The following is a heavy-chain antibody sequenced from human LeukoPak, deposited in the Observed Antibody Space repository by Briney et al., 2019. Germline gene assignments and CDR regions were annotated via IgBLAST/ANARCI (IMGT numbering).Heavy chain of an antibody. CDR3: ARDPKPLWFGELPYFDY. CDR2: INAGNGNT. Sequence: GASVKVSCKASGYTFTSYAMHWVRQAPGQRLEWMGWINAGNGNTKYSQKFQGRVTITRDTSASTAYMELSSLRSEDTAVYYCARDPKPLWFGELPYFDYWGQGTMVTVSS. D-gene: IGHD3-10*01. J-gene: IGHJ4*02. CDR1: GYTFTSYA. V-gene: IGHV1-3*01.